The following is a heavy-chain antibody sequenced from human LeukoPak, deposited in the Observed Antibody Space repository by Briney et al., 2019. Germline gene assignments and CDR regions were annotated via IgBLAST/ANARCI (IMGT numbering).Heavy chain of an antibody. D-gene: IGHD4-23*01. V-gene: IGHV4-61*02. CDR2: IYTSGST. CDR3: ASSTMVVTPLSDHIDY. Sequence: PSETLSLTCTVSGGSISSGSYYWSWLRQPAGKGLEWLGRIYTSGSTNYNPSLKSRVTISVVTSKNQFSLKLSSVTAADTAVYYCASSTMVVTPLSDHIDYWGQGTLVTVSS. J-gene: IGHJ4*02. CDR1: GGSISSGSYY.